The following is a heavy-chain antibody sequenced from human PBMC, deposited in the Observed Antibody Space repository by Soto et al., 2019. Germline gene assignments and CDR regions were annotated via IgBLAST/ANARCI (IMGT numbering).Heavy chain of an antibody. J-gene: IGHJ6*03. Sequence: SETLSLTCAVYGGSFSGYYWSWIRQPPGKGLEWIGEINHSGSTNYNPSLKSRVPISVDTSKNQFSLKLSSVTAADTAVYYCARAHWVVVPAADYYYYMDVWGKGTTVTVSS. D-gene: IGHD2-2*01. CDR1: GGSFSGYY. CDR3: ARAHWVVVPAADYYYYMDV. CDR2: INHSGST. V-gene: IGHV4-34*01.